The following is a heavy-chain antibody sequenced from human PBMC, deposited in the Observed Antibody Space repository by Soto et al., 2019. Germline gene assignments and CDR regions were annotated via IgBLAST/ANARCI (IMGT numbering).Heavy chain of an antibody. Sequence: PGGSLRLSSAASGFNFSNAWMSWVRQDTGKGLEWVGRIKSKTDGGTTDYAAPVKGRFTISRDDSKNTLYLQMNSLKTEDTAVYYCTTDPYSNLPFDYWGQGTLVTVSS. CDR2: IKSKTDGGTT. V-gene: IGHV3-15*01. CDR1: GFNFSNAW. CDR3: TTDPYSNLPFDY. J-gene: IGHJ4*02. D-gene: IGHD4-4*01.